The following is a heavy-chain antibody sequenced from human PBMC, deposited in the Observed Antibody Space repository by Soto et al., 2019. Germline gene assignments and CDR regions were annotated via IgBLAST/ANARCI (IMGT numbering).Heavy chain of an antibody. Sequence: QPGGSLRLTCAASGFNFSSHWVSWFRRAPGKGLGWVANIKSDGSEKYYADSVKGRLTVARDNAQNSVFLQMNSLRAEDTAVYYFTMVQMVAVPAASPWFDPRGQGTRVTVSS. CDR2: IKSDGSEK. V-gene: IGHV3-7*01. D-gene: IGHD2-2*01. J-gene: IGHJ5*02. CDR1: GFNFSSHW. CDR3: TMVQMVAVPAASPWFDP.